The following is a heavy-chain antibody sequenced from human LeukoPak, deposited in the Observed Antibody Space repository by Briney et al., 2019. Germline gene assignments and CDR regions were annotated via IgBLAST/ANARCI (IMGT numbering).Heavy chain of an antibody. CDR3: ARDPSGNGGGGEYYFDY. CDR1: GGSINSGGYY. CDR2: IYYSGNT. D-gene: IGHD1-26*01. V-gene: IGHV4-31*03. J-gene: IGHJ4*02. Sequence: PSETLSLTCTVSGGSINSGGYYWSWIRQHPGKGLEWIGYIYYSGNTYYNPSLKSRVTLSVDKSKNQFSLKLSSVTAADTALYYCARDPSGNGGGGEYYFDYWGQGTLVTVSS.